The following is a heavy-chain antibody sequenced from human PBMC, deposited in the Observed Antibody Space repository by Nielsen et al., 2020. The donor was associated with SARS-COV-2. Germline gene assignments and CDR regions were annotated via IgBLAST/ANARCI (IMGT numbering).Heavy chain of an antibody. Sequence: SLKISCAASGFTFDDYAMHWVRQAPGKGLEWVSGISWNSGSIGYADSVKGRFTISRDNAKNSLYLQMNSLRAEDTALYHCTIAAAPHYYYGMDVWGQGTTVTVSS. V-gene: IGHV3-9*01. CDR3: TIAAAPHYYYGMDV. CDR2: ISWNSGSI. D-gene: IGHD6-13*01. J-gene: IGHJ6*02. CDR1: GFTFDDYA.